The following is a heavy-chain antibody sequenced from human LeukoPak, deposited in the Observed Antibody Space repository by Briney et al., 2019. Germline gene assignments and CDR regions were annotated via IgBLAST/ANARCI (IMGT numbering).Heavy chain of an antibody. CDR2: SYDSGST. CDR1: GGSISSSSW. CDR3: ARGGDDYGDYFDY. D-gene: IGHD4-17*01. Sequence: PSGTLSLTCAVSGGSISSSSWCSWGRQPPGKGLEWIGESYDSGSTNYNPSLKSRVNISVDKSKHQFSLKLSPVTAADTAVYYCARGGDDYGDYFDYWGQGTLVTVSS. V-gene: IGHV4-4*02. J-gene: IGHJ4*02.